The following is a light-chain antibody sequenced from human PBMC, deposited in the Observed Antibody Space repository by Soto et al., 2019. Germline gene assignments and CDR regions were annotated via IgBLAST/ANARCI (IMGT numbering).Light chain of an antibody. CDR1: QSVSSS. Sequence: EIVMTQSPATLSVYPGERATLSCRASQSVSSSLAWSQQKPGQAPRLLIYGASTRATGIPARFSGSGSGTEFTLNISSLQSEDFAVYYGQQYNNWSPVYIFGQGTKLQIK. J-gene: IGKJ2*01. V-gene: IGKV3-15*01. CDR2: GAS. CDR3: QQYNNWSPVYI.